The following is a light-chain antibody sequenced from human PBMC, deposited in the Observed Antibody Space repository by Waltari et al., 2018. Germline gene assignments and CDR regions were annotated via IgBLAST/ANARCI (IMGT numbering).Light chain of an antibody. CDR1: SSDIGGYNY. Sequence: QSALXQPAXVSGSPGQSITISXPGTSSDIGGYNYVSWYQQHPGNAPKLLIYEVSNRPSGXXXXFXXSXSDNTASLTISGXQAEDEGDYNCTSYSSSXPXXFGGGTKVTVL. CDR3: TSYSSSXPXX. J-gene: IGLJ2*01. CDR2: EVS. V-gene: IGLV2-14*01.